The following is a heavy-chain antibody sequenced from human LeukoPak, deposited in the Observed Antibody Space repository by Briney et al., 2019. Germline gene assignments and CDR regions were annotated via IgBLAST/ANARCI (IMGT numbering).Heavy chain of an antibody. CDR2: ISGSGGST. V-gene: IGHV3-23*01. CDR3: ANSRHYDVIFDY. Sequence: GGSLRLSCAASGFAFSSYAMSWVRQAPGKGLEWVSAISGSGGSTYYADSVKGRFTISRDNSKNTLYLQMNSLRAEDTAVYYCANSRHYDVIFDYWGQGILVTVSS. J-gene: IGHJ4*02. CDR1: GFAFSSYA. D-gene: IGHD3-22*01.